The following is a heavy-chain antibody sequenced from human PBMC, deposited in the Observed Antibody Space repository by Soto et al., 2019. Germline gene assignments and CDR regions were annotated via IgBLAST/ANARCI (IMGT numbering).Heavy chain of an antibody. V-gene: IGHV1-18*01. D-gene: IGHD6-19*01. CDR2: VSTYSFNT. CDR3: AREGSGWDFDT. J-gene: IGHJ4*02. Sequence: ASVKFSCKASGYSFTTYPITWVRQAPGQWLEWLGWVSTYSFNTNYAQGVQGRVSMTKGTSTSTAYLELRNLRSDDTAVYYCAREGSGWDFDTWGKGPPV. CDR1: GYSFTTYP.